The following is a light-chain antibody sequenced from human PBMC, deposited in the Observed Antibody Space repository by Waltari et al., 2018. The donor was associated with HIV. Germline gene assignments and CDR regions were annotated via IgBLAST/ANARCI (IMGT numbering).Light chain of an antibody. CDR3: QQRDVWPPT. Sequence: VLTQSPATLSLSAGAVATLSCKASQNVQNFVAWYQLKAGQVPRLLVHDASKRATGVPGRFSGSGSGTDFTLTISGLESEDVAIYYCQQRDVWPPTFGGGTKVEIK. CDR1: QNVQNF. V-gene: IGKV3-11*01. CDR2: DAS. J-gene: IGKJ4*01.